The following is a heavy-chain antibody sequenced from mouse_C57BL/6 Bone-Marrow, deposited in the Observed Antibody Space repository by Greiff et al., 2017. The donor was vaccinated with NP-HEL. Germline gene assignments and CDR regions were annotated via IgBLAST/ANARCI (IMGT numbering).Heavy chain of an antibody. CDR2: IDPENGDT. CDR3: TYYGDYFDY. CDR1: GFNIKDDY. D-gene: IGHD1-1*01. V-gene: IGHV14-4*01. Sequence: EVQLQHSGAELVRPGASVKLSCTASGFNIKDDYMHWVKQRPEQGLEWIGWIDPENGDTEYASKFQGKATITADTSSNTAYLQLSSLTSEDTAVYYCTYYGDYFDYWGQGTTLTVSS. J-gene: IGHJ2*01.